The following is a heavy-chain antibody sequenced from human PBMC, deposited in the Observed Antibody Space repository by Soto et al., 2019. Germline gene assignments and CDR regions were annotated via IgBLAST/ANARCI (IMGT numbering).Heavy chain of an antibody. J-gene: IGHJ6*02. V-gene: IGHV3-33*01. D-gene: IGHD3-10*01. CDR2: IWYDGSNK. CDR1: GFTFSSYG. Sequence: GGSLRLSCAASGFTFSSYGMHWVRQAPGKGLEWVAVIWYDGSNKYYADSVKGRFTISRDNSKNTRYLQMNSLGAEDTAVYYCARRFGELSDYYYGMDVWGQGTTVTVSS. CDR3: ARRFGELSDYYYGMDV.